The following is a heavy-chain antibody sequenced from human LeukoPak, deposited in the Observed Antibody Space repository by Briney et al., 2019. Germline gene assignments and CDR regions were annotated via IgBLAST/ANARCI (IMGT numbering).Heavy chain of an antibody. D-gene: IGHD6-19*01. CDR3: ARRGSSGWYQRLDY. V-gene: IGHV4-39*01. CDR1: GGSFSSSSYY. J-gene: IGHJ4*02. CDR2: IYYSGST. Sequence: SETLSLTCTVSGGSFSSSSYYWGWIRQPPGKGLEWIGSIYYSGSTYYNPSLKSRVTISVDTSKNQFSLKLSPVTAADTAVYYCARRGSSGWYQRLDYWGQGTLVTVSS.